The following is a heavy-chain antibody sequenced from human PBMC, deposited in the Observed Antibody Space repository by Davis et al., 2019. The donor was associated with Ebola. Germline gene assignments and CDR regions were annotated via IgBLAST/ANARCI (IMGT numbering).Heavy chain of an antibody. D-gene: IGHD6-13*01. J-gene: IGHJ4*02. V-gene: IGHV3-23*01. Sequence: GESLKISCAGSGFTFNFYVMSWVRQAPGKGLEWVSAIDGGDGSTYYADSVKGRFTISRDNAKNSLYLQMNSLRAEDTAVYYCARWGQGSSWHVDYWGQGTLVTVSS. CDR2: IDGGDGST. CDR1: GFTFNFYV. CDR3: ARWGQGSSWHVDY.